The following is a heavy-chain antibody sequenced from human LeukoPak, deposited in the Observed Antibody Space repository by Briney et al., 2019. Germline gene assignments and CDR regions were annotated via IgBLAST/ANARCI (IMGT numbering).Heavy chain of an antibody. V-gene: IGHV4-4*07. CDR1: GGSISSYY. CDR3: ARGGTSGWYPYYFDY. J-gene: IGHJ4*02. CDR2: IYTSGST. Sequence: SETLSLTCTVSGGSISSYYWSWIRQPAGKGLEWIGRIYTSGSTNYNPSLKSRVTMSVDTSKNQFSLKLSSVTAADTAVDYCARGGTSGWYPYYFDYWGQGTLVTVSS. D-gene: IGHD6-19*01.